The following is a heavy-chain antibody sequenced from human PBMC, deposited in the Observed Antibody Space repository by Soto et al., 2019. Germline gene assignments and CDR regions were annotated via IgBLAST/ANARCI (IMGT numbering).Heavy chain of an antibody. D-gene: IGHD2-21*02. CDR3: ARDRDWAFDY. Sequence: LRLSCVVSGFTFSSNHVNWVRQAPGKGLEWISYISSTYEIWYADSVKGRFTISRDNGRNSLFLQMSSLRGEDTAVYYCARDRDWAFDYWGLGTLVTVSS. J-gene: IGHJ4*02. CDR2: ISSTYEI. CDR1: GFTFSSNH. V-gene: IGHV3-48*01.